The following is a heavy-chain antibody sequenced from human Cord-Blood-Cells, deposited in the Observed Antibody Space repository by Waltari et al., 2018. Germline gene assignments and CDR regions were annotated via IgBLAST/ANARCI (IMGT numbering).Heavy chain of an antibody. CDR1: GFTVSSNY. D-gene: IGHD1-20*01. V-gene: IGHV3-53*04. J-gene: IGHJ4*02. Sequence: EVQLVESGGGLVQPGGSLRLSCAASGFTVSSNYMSWVRQAPGKGLEWCSGIYSGGSTYYADSVKGRFTITRHNSKNTLYLQMNSLRAEDTAVYYCARVTGTYYFDYWGQGTLVTVSS. CDR2: IYSGGST. CDR3: ARVTGTYYFDY.